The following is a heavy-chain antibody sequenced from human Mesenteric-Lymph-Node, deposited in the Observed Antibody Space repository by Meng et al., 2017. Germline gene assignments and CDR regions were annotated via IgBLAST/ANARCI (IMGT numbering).Heavy chain of an antibody. D-gene: IGHD3-10*01. J-gene: IGHJ6*02. CDR2: ISDSGGAT. V-gene: IGHV3-23*01. Sequence: GGSLRLSCAASGFTFSSYSMNWVRQAPGKGLEWVSVISDSGGATFYADSVKGRFTISRDNSKNTLYLQMNSLRAEDTAVYYCAREGILLWFGEFPPGGMDVWGQGTTVTVSS. CDR3: AREGILLWFGEFPPGGMDV. CDR1: GFTFSSYS.